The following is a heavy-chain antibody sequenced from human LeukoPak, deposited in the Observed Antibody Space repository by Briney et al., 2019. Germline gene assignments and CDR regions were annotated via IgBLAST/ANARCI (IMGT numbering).Heavy chain of an antibody. CDR2: TYYRSKWYN. Sequence: SQTLSLTCAISGDSVSSKSAAWNWIRQSPSRGLEWLGRTYYRSKWYNDYAVSVKSRITINPDTSKNQFSLQLNSVTPEDTAVYYCARDTTPYYDFWSGYYPTGADYWGQGTLVTVSS. D-gene: IGHD3-3*01. J-gene: IGHJ4*02. V-gene: IGHV6-1*01. CDR3: ARDTTPYYDFWSGYYPTGADY. CDR1: GDSVSSKSAA.